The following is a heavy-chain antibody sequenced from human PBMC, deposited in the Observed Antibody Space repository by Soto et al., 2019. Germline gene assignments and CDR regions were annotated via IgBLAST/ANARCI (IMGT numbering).Heavy chain of an antibody. CDR3: AKVEVLIVVPAGGVYYFDY. CDR1: GFTFSSYA. V-gene: IGHV3-23*01. J-gene: IGHJ4*02. CDR2: ISGSGGST. Sequence: GVSLRLSCAASGFTFSSYAMSWVRQAPRQGLEWVSGISGSGGSTYYADFVKGRFTLSRDNSKNTLYLQMNSLRAEDTAVYYCAKVEVLIVVPAGGVYYFDYWGQGTLVTVSS. D-gene: IGHD2-2*01.